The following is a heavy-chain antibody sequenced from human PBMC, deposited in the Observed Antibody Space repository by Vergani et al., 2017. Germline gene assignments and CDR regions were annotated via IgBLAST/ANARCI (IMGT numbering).Heavy chain of an antibody. CDR1: GFTFSSAW. CDR2: IRPKTDGETT. V-gene: IGHV3-15*01. J-gene: IGHJ4*02. D-gene: IGHD3-9*01. CDR3: TTPSKWELRYYIDY. Sequence: EVQPVESGGGLVKPGGSLRLSCTTSGFTFSSAWMSWVRQAPGKGLEWVARIRPKTDGETTDYAAPVKGRVTISRDVSKNTLYLQMNSLKTEHTAIYYFTTPSKWELRYYIDYWGQGTLVTVSS.